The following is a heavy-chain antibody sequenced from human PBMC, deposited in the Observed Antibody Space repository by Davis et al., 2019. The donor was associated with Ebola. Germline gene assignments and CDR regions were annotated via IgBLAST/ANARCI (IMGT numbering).Heavy chain of an antibody. J-gene: IGHJ6*02. V-gene: IGHV3-23*01. D-gene: IGHD2-2*02. CDR1: GFTFTNYA. CDR2: IGGSGENT. Sequence: PGGSLRLSCAASGFTFTNYAMSWVRQAPGRGLDWVSTIGGSGENTYYADSVKGRFTISRDNSKNTLYLQMNSLRAEDTAIYYCAKLSCTSASCYTGNYYYYYGIDVWGQGTTVTVSS. CDR3: AKLSCTSASCYTGNYYYYYGIDV.